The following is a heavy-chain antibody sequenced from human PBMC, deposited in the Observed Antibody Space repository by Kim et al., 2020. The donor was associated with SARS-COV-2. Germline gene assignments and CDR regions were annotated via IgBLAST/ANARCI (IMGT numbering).Heavy chain of an antibody. CDR2: IYHTGST. Sequence: SETLSLTCNVSVGSISTFYWSWIRQPPGKGLEWIGYIYHTGSTNYNPSLNNRVTISIDTPKNQFSLQLRSVTAADTALYYCARARSSSWGYFDYWGQGILVSVSS. V-gene: IGHV4-59*01. D-gene: IGHD6-13*01. CDR1: VGSISTFY. CDR3: ARARSSSWGYFDY. J-gene: IGHJ4*02.